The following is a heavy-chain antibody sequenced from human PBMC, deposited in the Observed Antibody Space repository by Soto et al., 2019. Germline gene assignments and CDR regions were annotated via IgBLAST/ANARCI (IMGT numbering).Heavy chain of an antibody. CDR2: IWNDGIRK. V-gene: IGHV3-33*01. CDR3: ARDDDNDANALDY. J-gene: IGHJ4*02. Sequence: GGSLRLSCAASGLTFSKYGMHWVRQAPGKGLEWVALIWNDGIRKVYVDSVKGRFTISRDNSKNTLDLQMNNLRDEDTAVYYCARDDDNDANALDYWGPGTLVTVSS. CDR1: GLTFSKYG.